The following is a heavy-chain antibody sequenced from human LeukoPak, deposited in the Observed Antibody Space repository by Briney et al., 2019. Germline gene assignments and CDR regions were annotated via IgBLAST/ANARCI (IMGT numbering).Heavy chain of an antibody. CDR2: IYTSGST. Sequence: SETLSLTCTVSGGSISSYYWSWIRQPAGKGLEWIGRIYTSGSTNYNPSLKSRVTMSVDTSKNQFSLKLSSVTAADTAVYYCARDQLSAMVRGVNRYFDYWGQGTLVTVSS. D-gene: IGHD3-10*01. CDR3: ARDQLSAMVRGVNRYFDY. J-gene: IGHJ4*02. V-gene: IGHV4-4*07. CDR1: GGSISSYY.